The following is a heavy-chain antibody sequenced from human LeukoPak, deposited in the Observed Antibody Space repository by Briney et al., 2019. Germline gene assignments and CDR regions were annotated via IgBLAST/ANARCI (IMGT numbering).Heavy chain of an antibody. CDR3: AREYQLLYPYYYYMDV. Sequence: SETLSLTCTVSGYSISSGYYWGWIRQPPGKGLEWIGRIYTSGSTNYNPSLKSRVTMSVDTSKNQFSLKLSSVTAADTAVYYCAREYQLLYPYYYYMDVWGKGTTVTVSS. CDR2: IYTSGST. D-gene: IGHD2-2*02. V-gene: IGHV4-38-2*02. J-gene: IGHJ6*03. CDR1: GYSISSGYY.